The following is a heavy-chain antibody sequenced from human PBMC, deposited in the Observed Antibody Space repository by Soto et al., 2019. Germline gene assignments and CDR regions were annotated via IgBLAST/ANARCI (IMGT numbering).Heavy chain of an antibody. J-gene: IGHJ3*02. CDR2: IIPILGTA. CDR1: CGSFSSYA. Sequence: SSLEVSCKASCGSFSSYAISWVRQSPVQGLEWMGGIIPILGTATYAQKFQGRVTIIADKSTSTAYMELSSLRSEDTAVYYCARAGPVAGNHAFDIWGQGTLVTVSS. V-gene: IGHV1-69*10. D-gene: IGHD6-19*01. CDR3: ARAGPVAGNHAFDI.